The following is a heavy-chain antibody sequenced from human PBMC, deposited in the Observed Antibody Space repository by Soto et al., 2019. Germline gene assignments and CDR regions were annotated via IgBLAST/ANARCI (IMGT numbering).Heavy chain of an antibody. D-gene: IGHD3-16*01. J-gene: IGHJ4*02. CDR1: GGSISSGDNY. V-gene: IGHV4-30-4*01. CDR3: ARDVAGGRSNDS. CDR2: IYYSGSP. Sequence: SETLSLTCTVSGGSISSGDNYWSWIRQPPGKGLEWIGYIYYSGSPYYNPSLKSRVTISVDTSKNQFSLKLSSVTAADTAVYYCARDVAGGRSNDSWGQGTLVTVS.